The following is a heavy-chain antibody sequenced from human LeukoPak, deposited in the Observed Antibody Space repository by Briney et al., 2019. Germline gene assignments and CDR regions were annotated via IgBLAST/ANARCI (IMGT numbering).Heavy chain of an antibody. CDR2: INWNGGST. D-gene: IGHD6-13*01. CDR3: LRDRGYSTYDC. Sequence: GGSLRLSCAASGFTFDDYGMSWVRQAPGKGLEWVSGINWNGGSTGYADSVKGRFTISSDNAKNSLYLQMNTLRAEDTAVYYCLRDRGYSTYDCWGQGTLVTVSS. V-gene: IGHV3-20*04. J-gene: IGHJ4*02. CDR1: GFTFDDYG.